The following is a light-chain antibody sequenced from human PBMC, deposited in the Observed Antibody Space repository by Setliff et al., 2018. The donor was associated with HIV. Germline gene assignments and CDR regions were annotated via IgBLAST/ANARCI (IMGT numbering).Light chain of an antibody. Sequence: QSALTQPRSVSGSPGQSVTISCTGTSGDVGGYNYVSWYQQHPGKAPKLMIYDVSKRPSGVPNRFSGSKSGNTASLTISGLQAEDEADYYCCSYAGTYTYVFGTGTKV. J-gene: IGLJ1*01. V-gene: IGLV2-11*01. CDR3: CSYAGTYTYV. CDR2: DVS. CDR1: SGDVGGYNY.